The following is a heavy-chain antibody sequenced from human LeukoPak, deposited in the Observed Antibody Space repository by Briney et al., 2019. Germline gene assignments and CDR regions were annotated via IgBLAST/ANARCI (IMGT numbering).Heavy chain of an antibody. Sequence: SETLSLTCTVSGGSISSYYWSWIRQPPGKGLEWIGYIYYSGSTNYNPSLKSRVTKSVDTSKNQFSLKLSSVTAADTAVYYCARDNPTVALDYWGQGTLVTVSS. CDR3: ARDNPTVALDY. V-gene: IGHV4-59*01. CDR1: GGSISSYY. D-gene: IGHD4-23*01. J-gene: IGHJ4*02. CDR2: IYYSGST.